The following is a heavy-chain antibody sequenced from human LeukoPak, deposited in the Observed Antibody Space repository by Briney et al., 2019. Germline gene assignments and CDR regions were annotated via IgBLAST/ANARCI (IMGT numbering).Heavy chain of an antibody. CDR2: IYYSGST. V-gene: IGHV4-39*07. CDR3: ARTAAVPFTRFDP. Sequence: SETLSLTCTVSGGSISSSSYYWGWIRQPPGKGLEWIGSIYYSGSTYYNPSLKSRVTISVDTSKNQFSLKLSSVTAADTAVYYCARTAAVPFTRFDPWGQGTLVTVSS. J-gene: IGHJ5*02. CDR1: GGSISSSSYY. D-gene: IGHD6-13*01.